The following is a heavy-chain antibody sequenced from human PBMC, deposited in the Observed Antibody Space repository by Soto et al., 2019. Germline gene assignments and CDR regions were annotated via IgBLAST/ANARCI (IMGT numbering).Heavy chain of an antibody. CDR1: GYSSASYW. CDR2: IYPGDSDT. J-gene: IGHJ6*02. Sequence: GESLKISCKGSGYSSASYWIGWVRQMAGKGLEWMGIIYPGDSDTRYSPSFQGQVTISADKSISTAYLQWSSLKASDTAMYYCARLSFEAAARYGMSGCGQGTSVIVAS. CDR3: ARLSFEAAARYGMSG. V-gene: IGHV5-51*01. D-gene: IGHD6-13*01.